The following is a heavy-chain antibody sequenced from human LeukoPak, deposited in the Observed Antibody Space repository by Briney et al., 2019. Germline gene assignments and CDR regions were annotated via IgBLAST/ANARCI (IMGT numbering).Heavy chain of an antibody. CDR2: IYYSGST. Sequence: SETLSLTCTVSGGSISSYYWSWIRQPPGKGLEWIGYIYYSGSTNYNPSLKSRVTISVDTSKNQFSLKLSSVTAADTAVYYCARDHDSSGYYDWGAFDIWGQGTMVTVSS. V-gene: IGHV4-59*01. D-gene: IGHD3-22*01. CDR1: GGSISSYY. CDR3: ARDHDSSGYYDWGAFDI. J-gene: IGHJ3*02.